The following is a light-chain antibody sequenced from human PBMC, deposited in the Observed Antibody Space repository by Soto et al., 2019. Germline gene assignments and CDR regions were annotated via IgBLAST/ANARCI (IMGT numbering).Light chain of an antibody. CDR1: SSDVGNYNR. V-gene: IGLV2-18*02. Sequence: QSALTQPPSVSGSPGQSVAISCTGTSSDVGNYNRVSWYQQPPGTAPKLMIYDVSNRPSGVPDRFSGSKSGNTASLTISGLRADDEADYYCSSYTSSDTYVFGTGTKLTVL. J-gene: IGLJ1*01. CDR2: DVS. CDR3: SSYTSSDTYV.